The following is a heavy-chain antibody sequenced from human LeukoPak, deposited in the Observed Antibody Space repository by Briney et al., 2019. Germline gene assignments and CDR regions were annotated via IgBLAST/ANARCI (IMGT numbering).Heavy chain of an antibody. D-gene: IGHD6-13*01. J-gene: IGHJ4*02. V-gene: IGHV3-9*01. CDR2: ISWNSGSI. CDR1: GFTFDDYA. Sequence: GGSLRLSCAASGFTFDDYAMHWVRQAPGKGLEWVPGISWNSGSIGYADSVKGRFTISRDNAKNSLYLQMNSLRAEDTALYYCAKDIGSSSIFDYWGQGTLVTVSS. CDR3: AKDIGSSSIFDY.